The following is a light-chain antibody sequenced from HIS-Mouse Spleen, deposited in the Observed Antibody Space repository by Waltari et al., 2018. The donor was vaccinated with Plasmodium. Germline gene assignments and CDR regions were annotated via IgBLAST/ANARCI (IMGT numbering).Light chain of an antibody. V-gene: IGLV3-1*01. J-gene: IGLJ2*01. Sequence: SYELTQLPSVSVSPGQTASITCSGDKLGDKYACWYQQKPGQSPVLVIYQYSKRPSGIPEPFSGSHYRNTTTLTISGTEAMDETYHYYQASNSSTVVVGGGTNLTVI. CDR2: QYS. CDR1: KLGDKY. CDR3: QASNSSTVV.